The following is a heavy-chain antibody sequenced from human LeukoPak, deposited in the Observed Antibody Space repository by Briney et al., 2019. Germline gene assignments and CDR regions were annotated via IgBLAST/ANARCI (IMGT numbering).Heavy chain of an antibody. CDR1: GFTFSSYA. CDR3: AKSRESYWVPEFDY. V-gene: IGHV3-23*01. Sequence: GGSLRLSCAASGFTFSSYAMSWVRQAPGKGLEWVSDISGSGDSTYYADSVRGRFTISRDNSKNTLYLQMNSLRAEDTAVYYRAKSRESYWVPEFDYWGQGTLVTVSS. CDR2: ISGSGDST. D-gene: IGHD1-26*01. J-gene: IGHJ4*02.